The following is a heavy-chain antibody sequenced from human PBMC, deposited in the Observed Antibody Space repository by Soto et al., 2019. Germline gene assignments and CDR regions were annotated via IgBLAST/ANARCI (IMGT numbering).Heavy chain of an antibody. V-gene: IGHV4-59*01. J-gene: IGHJ3*02. CDR1: GGSISSYY. D-gene: IGHD3-10*01. CDR2: IYYSGST. Sequence: SETLSLTCTVSGGSISSYYWSWIRQPPGKGLEWIGYIYYSGSTNYNPSLKSRVTISVDTSKNQFSLKMSSVTAADTAVYYFASSSGLLWFGELPLRAPDAFDIWGQGTMVTVS. CDR3: ASSSGLLWFGELPLRAPDAFDI.